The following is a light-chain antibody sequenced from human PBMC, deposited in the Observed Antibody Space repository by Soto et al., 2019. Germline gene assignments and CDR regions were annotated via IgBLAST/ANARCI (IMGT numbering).Light chain of an antibody. J-gene: IGKJ4*01. Sequence: IVLTQSAVALSLSPGERATLSSRASQSVSSSYLAWYQQKPGQAPRLLIYDASNRATGIPARFSGSGSGTDFTLTITSLEPEDFAVYYCQHRSNWLAFGGGTKVDIK. CDR2: DAS. CDR3: QHRSNWLA. V-gene: IGKV3-11*01. CDR1: QSVSSSY.